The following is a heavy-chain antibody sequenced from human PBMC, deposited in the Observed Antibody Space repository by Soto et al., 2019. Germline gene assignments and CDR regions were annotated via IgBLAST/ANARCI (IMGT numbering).Heavy chain of an antibody. CDR2: MNPNSGNT. D-gene: IGHD3-16*01. V-gene: IGHV1-8*01. CDR1: GYTFTSYD. CDR3: ARLGVTHYYYYGMDV. Sequence: ASVTVSCKASGYTFTSYDINWVRQATGQGLEWMGWMNPNSGNTGYAQKFQGRVTMTRNTSISTAYMELSSLRSEDTAVYYCARLGVTHYYYYGMDVWGQGTTVTVS. J-gene: IGHJ6*02.